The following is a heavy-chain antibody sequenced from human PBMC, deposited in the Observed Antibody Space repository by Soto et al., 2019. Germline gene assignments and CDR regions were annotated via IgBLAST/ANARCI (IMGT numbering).Heavy chain of an antibody. Sequence: QVQLVQSGAEVKKPGASVKVSCKASGYTFTSYYIHWVRQAPGQGLEWMGIINPSGGGTSYAQEYQGRVNKTSDTATITGYMEMSRLRSELTAVYFCTRARCCSGRGYHVDYWGQGTLVTVSS. V-gene: IGHV1-46*03. D-gene: IGHD2-15*01. CDR1: GYTFTSYY. CDR3: TRARCCSGRGYHVDY. J-gene: IGHJ4*02. CDR2: INPSGGGT.